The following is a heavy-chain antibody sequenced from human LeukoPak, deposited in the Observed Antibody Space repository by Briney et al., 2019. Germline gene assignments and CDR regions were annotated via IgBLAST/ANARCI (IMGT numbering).Heavy chain of an antibody. Sequence: PGGSLRLSCAASDFIFGSYWMSWARQAPGKGLEWVSYISSSSSTIYYADSVKGRFTISRDNAKNSLYLQMNSLRAEDTAVYYCARVVPGIAVAGKNSWGQGTLVTVSS. CDR1: DFIFGSYW. V-gene: IGHV3-48*04. J-gene: IGHJ4*02. CDR3: ARVVPGIAVAGKNS. CDR2: ISSSSSTI. D-gene: IGHD6-19*01.